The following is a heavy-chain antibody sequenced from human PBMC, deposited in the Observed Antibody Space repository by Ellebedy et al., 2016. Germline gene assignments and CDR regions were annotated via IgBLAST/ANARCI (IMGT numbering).Heavy chain of an antibody. CDR1: GFSLSTSGVG. J-gene: IGHJ6*03. D-gene: IGHD4-17*01. CDR2: IYWDDDK. CDR3: AHSAGTVTTGWAPYYYYMDV. V-gene: IGHV2-5*02. Sequence: SGPTLVXPTQPLTLTCTFSGFSLSTSGVGVGWIRQPPGKALEWLALIYWDDDKRYSPSLKSRLTITKDTSKNQVVLTMTNMDPVDTATYYCAHSAGTVTTGWAPYYYYMDVWGKGTTVTVSS.